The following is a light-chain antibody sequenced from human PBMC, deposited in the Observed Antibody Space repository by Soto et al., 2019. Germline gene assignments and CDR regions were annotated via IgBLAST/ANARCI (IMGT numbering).Light chain of an antibody. CDR2: DVS. CDR3: SSYTTSNTVT. J-gene: IGLJ2*01. CDR1: SNDVGRNNY. Sequence: QSVLTQPASVSGSPGQSITISCTGTSNDVGRNNYVSWYQQYPGKAPKLMISDVSRRPSGVSGRFSGSKSDNTASLTISGLQAEDEANYYCSSYTTSNTVTFGGGTKLTVL. V-gene: IGLV2-14*03.